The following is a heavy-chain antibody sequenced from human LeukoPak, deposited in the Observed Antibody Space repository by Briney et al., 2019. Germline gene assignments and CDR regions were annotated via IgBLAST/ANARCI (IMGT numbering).Heavy chain of an antibody. CDR3: AKDRSYSGRPGDAFDI. V-gene: IGHV3-7*03. Sequence: GGSLRLSCAPSGFTFGTYWMSWVRQPAGRGLEWVAKIKQDGSETYYVDTGKGRFTISRDNAKNSLYLQMITLRAEDMALYYCAKDRSYSGRPGDAFDIWGQGKMVTVSS. J-gene: IGHJ3*02. D-gene: IGHD1-26*01. CDR1: GFTFGTYW. CDR2: IKQDGSET.